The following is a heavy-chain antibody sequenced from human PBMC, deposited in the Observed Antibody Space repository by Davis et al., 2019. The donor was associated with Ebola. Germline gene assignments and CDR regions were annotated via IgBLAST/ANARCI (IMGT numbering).Heavy chain of an antibody. D-gene: IGHD3-9*01. CDR1: GFTFDDYA. CDR2: ISYDGSNK. CDR3: ARPFLTGWDGDDAFDI. V-gene: IGHV3-30-3*01. J-gene: IGHJ3*02. Sequence: GESLKISCAASGFTFDDYAMHWVRQAPGKGLEWVAVISYDGSNKYYADSVKGRFTISRDNSKNTLYLQMNSLRAEDTAVYYCARPFLTGWDGDDAFDIWGQGTMVTVSS.